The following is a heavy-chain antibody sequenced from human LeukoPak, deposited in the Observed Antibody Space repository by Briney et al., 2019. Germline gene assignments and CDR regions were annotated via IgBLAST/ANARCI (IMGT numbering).Heavy chain of an antibody. V-gene: IGHV4-34*01. D-gene: IGHD3-3*01. CDR1: GGSFSGYY. J-gene: IGHJ1*01. CDR2: IYYSGST. CDR3: ARHLFPNAPLFQH. Sequence: PSETLSLTCAVYGGSFSGYYWSWIRQPPGKGLEWIGSIYYSGSTYYNPSLKSRVTISVDTSKNQFSLKLSSVTAADTAVYYCARHLFPNAPLFQHWGQGTLVTVSS.